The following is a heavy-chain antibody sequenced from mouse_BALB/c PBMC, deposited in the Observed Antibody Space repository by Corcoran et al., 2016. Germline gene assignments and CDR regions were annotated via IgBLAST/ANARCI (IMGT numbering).Heavy chain of an antibody. CDR3: ARISYAMDY. V-gene: IGHV3-6*02. Sequence: DVQLQESGPGLVKPSQSLSLTCSVTGYSITSGYYWNWIRQFPGNKLEWMGYISYDGSNNYNPSLKNRISITRDTSKNQFFLKLNSVTTEDTATYYYARISYAMDYWGQGTSVTVSS. CDR2: ISYDGSN. J-gene: IGHJ4*01. CDR1: GYSITSGYY.